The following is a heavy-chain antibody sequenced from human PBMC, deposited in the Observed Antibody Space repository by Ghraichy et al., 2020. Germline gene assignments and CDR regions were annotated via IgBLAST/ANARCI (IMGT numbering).Heavy chain of an antibody. Sequence: SGPTLVKPTQTLTLTCTFSGFSLSTIGVGVGWIRQPPGKALEWLALIYWDDEKRYSPSLNSRLTVTKDTSKNQVVLTMTNMAPVDTATYYCARHSYNTSCLDYWGQGTLVTVSS. CDR3: ARHSYNTSCLDY. CDR1: GFSLSTIGVG. CDR2: IYWDDEK. J-gene: IGHJ4*02. V-gene: IGHV2-5*02. D-gene: IGHD6-13*01.